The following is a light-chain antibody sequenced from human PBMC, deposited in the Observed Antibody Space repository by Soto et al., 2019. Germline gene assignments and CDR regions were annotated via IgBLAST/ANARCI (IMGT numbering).Light chain of an antibody. Sequence: QMTQSPSSVSASVGDRVTITCRASQGIRNWLAWYQQKPGKDPKLLIFATYNLQSGVPSRFSGSGSRTDVTLTISSLQPQDSANYYVQQCESFPNLPWTFGQGTKLEIK. V-gene: IGKV1-12*01. J-gene: IGKJ1*01. CDR2: ATY. CDR3: QQCESFPNLPWT. CDR1: QGIRNW.